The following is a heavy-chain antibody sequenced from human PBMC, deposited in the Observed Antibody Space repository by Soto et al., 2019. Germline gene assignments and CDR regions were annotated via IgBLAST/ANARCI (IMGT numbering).Heavy chain of an antibody. CDR2: IYNSGST. Sequence: SESLSLTCAFSGGSISSSNWWGWVSQPPGKGLEWIGEIYNSGSTNYNPSLKSRVTISVDTSKNQFSLKLSSVTAADTAVYYCARGRPRAQDYGDYECDFDYWGQGTLVTVSS. CDR3: ARGRPRAQDYGDYECDFDY. J-gene: IGHJ4*02. V-gene: IGHV4-4*02. CDR1: GGSISSSNW. D-gene: IGHD4-17*01.